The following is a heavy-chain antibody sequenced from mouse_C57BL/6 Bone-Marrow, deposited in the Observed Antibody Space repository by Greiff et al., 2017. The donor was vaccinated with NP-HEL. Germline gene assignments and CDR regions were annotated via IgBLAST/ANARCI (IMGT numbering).Heavy chain of an antibody. J-gene: IGHJ2*01. CDR1: GYAFSSYW. CDR3: ARDCGSSYYFDY. V-gene: IGHV1-80*01. Sequence: VMLVESGAELVKPGASVKISCKASGYAFSSYWMNWVKQRPGKGLEWIGQIYPGDGDTNYNGKFKGKATLTADKSSSTAYMQLRSLTSEDSAVYCCARDCGSSYYFDYWGRGTTLTVSS. D-gene: IGHD1-1*01. CDR2: IYPGDGDT.